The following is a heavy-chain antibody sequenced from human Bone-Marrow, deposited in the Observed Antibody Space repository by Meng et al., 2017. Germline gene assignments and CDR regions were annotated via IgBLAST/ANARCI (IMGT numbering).Heavy chain of an antibody. J-gene: IGHJ5*02. CDR3: ARVAYQTSMIREVSVLDP. V-gene: IGHV1-8*01. CDR1: GYTLSPHE. D-gene: IGHD3-10*01. Sequence: ASVKVSCKTSGYTLSPHEINWVRQATGQGLAWMGWMNTNNGDTGYAQKFQGRITMTRNTSISTVYMELSSLRSEDTAVYYCARVAYQTSMIREVSVLDPWGQGSMVTVSS. CDR2: MNTNNGDT.